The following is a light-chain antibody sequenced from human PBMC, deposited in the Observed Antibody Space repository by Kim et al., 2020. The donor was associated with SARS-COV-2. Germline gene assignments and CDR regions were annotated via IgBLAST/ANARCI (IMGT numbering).Light chain of an antibody. CDR3: QQSNSWPRP. CDR1: QSVGFN. CDR2: GTS. J-gene: IGKJ2*01. Sequence: EIGMTQSPATLSVSPGERAILSCRASQSVGFNLAWYQQKPGQAPRLLIYGTSTRATGIPARFSGSGSGTDSSLTISSLQSEDFAVYSCQQSNSWPRPFGQGTKLEI. V-gene: IGKV3-15*01.